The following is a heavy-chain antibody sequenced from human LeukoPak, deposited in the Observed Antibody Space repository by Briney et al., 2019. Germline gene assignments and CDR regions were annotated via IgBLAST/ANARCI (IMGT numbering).Heavy chain of an antibody. V-gene: IGHV3-9*01. CDR1: GFTFDDYA. CDR3: AKARSGYLTPFDY. J-gene: IGHJ4*02. CDR2: ISYNSGTI. Sequence: GRSLRLSCTASGFTFDDYALHWVRQAPGKGLEWVSGISYNSGTIAYADSVKARFTISRDNANSSLYLEMNNLRLQDTAFYFCAKARSGYLTPFDYWGQGALVTVSS. D-gene: IGHD3-3*01.